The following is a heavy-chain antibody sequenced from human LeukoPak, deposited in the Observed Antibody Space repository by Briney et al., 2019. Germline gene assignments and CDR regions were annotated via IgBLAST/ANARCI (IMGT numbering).Heavy chain of an antibody. Sequence: ASVKVSCKASGYTFTNYYVHWVRQAPGQGLEWMGWINANSGATNYAQKFQGRVTMTRDTSISTAYMELSRLTSDDTAVYYCASLRLVDYWGQGTLVTVSS. D-gene: IGHD3-3*01. CDR2: INANSGAT. CDR3: ASLRLVDY. J-gene: IGHJ4*02. CDR1: GYTFTNYY. V-gene: IGHV1-2*02.